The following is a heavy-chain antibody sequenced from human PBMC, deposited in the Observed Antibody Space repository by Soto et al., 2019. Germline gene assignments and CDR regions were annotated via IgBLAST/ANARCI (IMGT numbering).Heavy chain of an antibody. D-gene: IGHD6-13*01. J-gene: IGHJ6*02. V-gene: IGHV1-46*01. CDR1: GYTFTSNY. Sequence: ASVKVSCKASGYTFTSNYMHWVRQAPGQELEWMGMINSSGGSATYAQKFQGRVTMTRDTSTSTAHMELSSLRSDDTAVYYCARDHLPGYRGAGDYGMDVWGQGTTVTVSS. CDR2: INSSGGSA. CDR3: ARDHLPGYRGAGDYGMDV.